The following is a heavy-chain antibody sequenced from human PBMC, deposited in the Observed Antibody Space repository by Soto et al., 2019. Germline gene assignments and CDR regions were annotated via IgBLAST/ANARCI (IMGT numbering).Heavy chain of an antibody. V-gene: IGHV1-2*04. Sequence: ASVKVSCKASGYTFTGYYMHWVRQAPGQGLEWMGWINPNSGGTNYAQKFQGWVTMTRDTSISTAYMELSRLRSDDTAVYYCARASYYDSSGYYSRPETTHAFDIWGQGTMVTVSS. D-gene: IGHD3-22*01. J-gene: IGHJ3*02. CDR1: GYTFTGYY. CDR3: ARASYYDSSGYYSRPETTHAFDI. CDR2: INPNSGGT.